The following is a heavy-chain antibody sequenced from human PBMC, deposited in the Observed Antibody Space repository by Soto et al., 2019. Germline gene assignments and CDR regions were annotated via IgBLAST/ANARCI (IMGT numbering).Heavy chain of an antibody. V-gene: IGHV4-34*01. Sequence: SETLSLTCAVYGGSFSGYYWSRIRQPPGKGLEWIGEVNHSGSTNYNPSLKSRVTISVDTSKNQFSLKLSSVTAADTAVYYCARKRAAAGTRGRVNYYYYGMDVWGQGTTVTVSS. CDR3: ARKRAAAGTRGRVNYYYYGMDV. J-gene: IGHJ6*02. CDR2: VNHSGST. CDR1: GGSFSGYY. D-gene: IGHD6-13*01.